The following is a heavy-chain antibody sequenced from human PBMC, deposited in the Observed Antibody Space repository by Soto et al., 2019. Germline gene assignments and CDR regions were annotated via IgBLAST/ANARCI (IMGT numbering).Heavy chain of an antibody. CDR2: ISAFNAKT. D-gene: IGHD6-19*01. CDR3: ARYACAGAGAFDD. CDR1: GYTYFSYG. V-gene: IGHV1-18*04. Sequence: QVQLVQSGAEVKKPGASVKVSCTASGYTYFSYGISWVRQAPGQGLEWLGWISAFNAKTNYAPTFQARVTLTTDASTRTAYMEWRGLRSDDTAVYFCARYACAGAGAFDDWGQGALVIVSS. J-gene: IGHJ4*02.